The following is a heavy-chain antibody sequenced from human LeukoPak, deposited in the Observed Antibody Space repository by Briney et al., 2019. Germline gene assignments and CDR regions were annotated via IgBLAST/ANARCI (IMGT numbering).Heavy chain of an antibody. V-gene: IGHV1-69*02. CDR2: IIPILGIA. CDR3: ARGGYSSSSYWFDP. Sequence: SVKVSCKASGGTFSSYTISWVLQAPGQGLEWMGRIIPILGIANYAQKFQGRVTITAGKSTSTAYMELSSLRSEDTAVYYCARGGYSSSSYWFDPWGQGTLVTVSS. CDR1: GGTFSSYT. J-gene: IGHJ5*02. D-gene: IGHD6-6*01.